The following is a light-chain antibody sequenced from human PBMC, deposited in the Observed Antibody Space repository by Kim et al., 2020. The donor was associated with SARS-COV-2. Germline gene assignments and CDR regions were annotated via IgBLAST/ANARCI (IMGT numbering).Light chain of an antibody. CDR2: DDS. Sequence: LSPGERATLSCTASQSVRTYFAWYQQKTGQDPRLLMYDDSNRATGIPARCSGSGSGTDFTLTISSLEPEDFAVYYCQQRSNWPLTFGGGTKVDIK. CDR1: QSVRTY. V-gene: IGKV3-11*01. J-gene: IGKJ4*02. CDR3: QQRSNWPLT.